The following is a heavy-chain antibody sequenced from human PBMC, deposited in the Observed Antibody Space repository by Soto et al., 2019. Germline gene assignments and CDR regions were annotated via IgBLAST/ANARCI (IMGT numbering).Heavy chain of an antibody. CDR3: ARESGGATATLDYYYFYMDV. V-gene: IGHV1-2*02. J-gene: IGHJ6*03. Sequence: QVQLVQSGAEVKKPGASVKVSCKTSGDSFSAFYLHWVRQAPGQGLEWLGWINPNGGATKYAQKFRGRVAMTRDTSIRPAYLELSSLRSDATAIYYCARESGGATATLDYYYFYMDVWGKGTTVTVSS. CDR1: GDSFSAFY. D-gene: IGHD5-12*01. CDR2: INPNGGAT.